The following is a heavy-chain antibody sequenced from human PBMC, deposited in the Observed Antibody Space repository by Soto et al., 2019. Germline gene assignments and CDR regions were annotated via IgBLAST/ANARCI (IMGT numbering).Heavy chain of an antibody. CDR3: AKARRLWLVTSHFNY. J-gene: IGHJ4*02. Sequence: VQLVESGGGVVQPGRSLRLSCAASGFTFSDYAMHWVRQAPGKGLEWVAVVSHDGRNTDYADSVKGRFTVSRDSSKNTVSLEMTSLRAEDTAVYYCAKARRLWLVTSHFNYWGQGALVTVSS. CDR2: VSHDGRNT. CDR1: GFTFSDYA. D-gene: IGHD6-19*01. V-gene: IGHV3-30*18.